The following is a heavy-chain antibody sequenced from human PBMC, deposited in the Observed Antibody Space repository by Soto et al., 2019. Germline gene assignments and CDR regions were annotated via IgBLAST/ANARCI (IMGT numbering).Heavy chain of an antibody. Sequence: ASVKVSFKASGYTFTGFYMHWLRQAPGQGLEWMGRINPDSGDTDHAEKFQGRVTMTRDTSISTAYMELSSLASDDTAVYYCVRMASSGTLNWFDPWGQGTLVTVSS. CDR1: GYTFTGFY. D-gene: IGHD1-1*01. CDR2: INPDSGDT. CDR3: VRMASSGTLNWFDP. V-gene: IGHV1-2*06. J-gene: IGHJ5*02.